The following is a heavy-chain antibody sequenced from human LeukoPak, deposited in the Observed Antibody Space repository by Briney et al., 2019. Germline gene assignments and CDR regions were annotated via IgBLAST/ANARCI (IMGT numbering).Heavy chain of an antibody. CDR1: GGSISSYY. CDR3: ARRFGEDYYYYGMDV. V-gene: IGHV4-59*01. CDR2: IYYSGST. Sequence: SETLSLTCTVSGGSISSYYWSWIRQPPGKGLEWIGYIYYSGSTNYNPSLKSRVTISVDTSKNQFSLKLSSVTAADTAVYYCARRFGEDYYYYGMDVWGQGTTVTVSS. J-gene: IGHJ6*02. D-gene: IGHD3-10*01.